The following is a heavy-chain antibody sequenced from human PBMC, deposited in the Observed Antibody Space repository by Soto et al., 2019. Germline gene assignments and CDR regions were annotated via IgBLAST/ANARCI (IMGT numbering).Heavy chain of an antibody. V-gene: IGHV4-39*01. CDR3: ARIAVSGPTSSFDY. CDR2: VYYSGST. Sequence: QLQLQESGPGLVKPSETLSLTCTISGGSISNSSYYWGWIRQPPGKGLEWIGSVYYSGSTYYNPSLKSRAPISVDTSKTQFSLQLRSVTAADTAVYYCARIAVSGPTSSFDYWGQGTLVTVSS. CDR1: GGSISNSSYY. J-gene: IGHJ4*02. D-gene: IGHD6-19*01.